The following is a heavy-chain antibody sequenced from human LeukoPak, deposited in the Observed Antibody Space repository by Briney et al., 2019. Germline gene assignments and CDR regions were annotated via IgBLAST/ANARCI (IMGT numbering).Heavy chain of an antibody. CDR1: GGSISSSNYY. V-gene: IGHV4-61*02. D-gene: IGHD3-10*01. CDR3: ARGLWFGDENPPYFDY. CDR2: IYTSGST. J-gene: IGHJ4*02. Sequence: PSETLSLTCTVSGGSISSSNYYWNWIRQPAGKGLEWIGRIYTSGSTNYNPSLKSRVTISVDTSKNQFSLKLSSVTAADTALYYCARGLWFGDENPPYFDYWGQGTLVTVSS.